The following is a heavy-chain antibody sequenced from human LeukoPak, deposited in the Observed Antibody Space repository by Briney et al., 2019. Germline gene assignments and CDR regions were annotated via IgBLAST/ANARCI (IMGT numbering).Heavy chain of an antibody. CDR3: ARGSDYGDY. V-gene: IGHV4-59*01. Sequence: SETLSLTCTVSGGSISTYFWNWIRQPPGKGLEWIGYIYNSATKYNPSLKSRVTISVDTSKNQFSLKLTSVTAADTAVYYCARGSDYGDYWGQGTLVTVSS. J-gene: IGHJ4*02. D-gene: IGHD3-3*01. CDR2: IYNSAT. CDR1: GGSISTYF.